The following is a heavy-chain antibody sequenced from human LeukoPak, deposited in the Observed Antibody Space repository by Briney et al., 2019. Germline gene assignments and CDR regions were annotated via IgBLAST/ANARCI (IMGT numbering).Heavy chain of an antibody. Sequence: ASVKVSCKASGYTFTNYYMHWVRQAPGQGLEWMGLINPTGTGTNYAQKFQGRVTITADESTSTAYMELSSLRSEDTAVYYCARGYYDSSGYYPFDYWGQGTLVTVSS. V-gene: IGHV1-46*01. CDR1: GYTFTNYY. D-gene: IGHD3-22*01. CDR2: INPTGTGT. J-gene: IGHJ4*02. CDR3: ARGYYDSSGYYPFDY.